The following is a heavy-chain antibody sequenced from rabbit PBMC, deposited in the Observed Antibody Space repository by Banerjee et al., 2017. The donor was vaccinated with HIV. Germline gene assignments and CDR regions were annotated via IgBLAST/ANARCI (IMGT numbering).Heavy chain of an antibody. CDR3: ARDLTGSICL. D-gene: IGHD3-3*01. Sequence: QSLVESGGGLVKPGASLTLTCTASGFSFSSGYDMCWVRQAPGKGLEWIGCIYTGKGSTYYASWAKGRFTISKTSSTTVTPQMTSLTAADTATYFCARDLTGSICLWGPGTLVTVS. CDR1: GFSFSSGYD. J-gene: IGHJ6*01. V-gene: IGHV1S40*01. CDR2: IYTGKGST.